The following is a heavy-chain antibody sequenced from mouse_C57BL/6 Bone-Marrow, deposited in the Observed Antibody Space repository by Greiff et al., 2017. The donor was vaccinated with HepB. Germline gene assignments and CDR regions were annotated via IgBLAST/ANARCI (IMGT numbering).Heavy chain of an antibody. Sequence: VKLVESGPGLVQPSQSLSITCTVSGFSLTSYGVHWVRQSPGKGLEWLGVIWRGGSTDYNAAFMSRLSITKDNSKRQVFFKMNSLQADDTAIYYCASTPPLLRYGRDPFAYWGQGTLVTVSA. D-gene: IGHD1-1*01. CDR2: IWRGGST. J-gene: IGHJ3*01. V-gene: IGHV2-5*01. CDR1: GFSLTSYG. CDR3: ASTPPLLRYGRDPFAY.